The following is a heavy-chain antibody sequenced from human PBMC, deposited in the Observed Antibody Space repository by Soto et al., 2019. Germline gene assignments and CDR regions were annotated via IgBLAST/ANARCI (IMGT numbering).Heavy chain of an antibody. D-gene: IGHD6-13*01. Sequence: QVQLVESGGGVVQPGRSLRLSCAASGFTFSSYGMHWVRQAPGKGLEWVAVISYDGSNKYYADSVKGRFTISRDNSKNTLYLQMNSLRAEDTAVYYCARAAAKGMDVWGQGTTVTVSS. J-gene: IGHJ6*02. CDR3: ARAAAKGMDV. CDR1: GFTFSSYG. CDR2: ISYDGSNK. V-gene: IGHV3-30*03.